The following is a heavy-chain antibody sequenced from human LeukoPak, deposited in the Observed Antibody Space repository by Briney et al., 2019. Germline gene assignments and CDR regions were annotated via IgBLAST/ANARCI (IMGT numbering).Heavy chain of an antibody. CDR2: ISGSGGST. Sequence: WGSLRLSCAASGFTFSSYAMSWVRQAPGKGLEWVSAISGSGGSTYYADSVKGRFTISRDNSKNTLYLQMNSLRAEDTAVYYCAKDGSSSVYYFDYWGQGTLVTVSS. V-gene: IGHV3-23*01. CDR1: GFTFSSYA. J-gene: IGHJ4*02. CDR3: AKDGSSSVYYFDY.